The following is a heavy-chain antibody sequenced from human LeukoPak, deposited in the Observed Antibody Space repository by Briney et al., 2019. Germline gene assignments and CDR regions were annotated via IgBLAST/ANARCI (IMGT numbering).Heavy chain of an antibody. J-gene: IGHJ4*02. CDR1: RFTFSNAW. V-gene: IGHV3-15*01. D-gene: IGHD4/OR15-4a*01. CDR2: IKSKVDGETT. CDR3: AIDEPNYAPYDFDY. Sequence: PGGSLRLSCAASRFTFSNAWMNWVRQAPGKGLGWVGRIKSKVDGETTDYAAPVKGRFTISRDDSNNMVHLQMNSLKIEDTAVYYCAIDEPNYAPYDFDYWGQGTLVTVSS.